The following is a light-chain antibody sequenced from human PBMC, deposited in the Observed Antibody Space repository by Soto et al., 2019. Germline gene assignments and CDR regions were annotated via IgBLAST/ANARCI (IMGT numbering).Light chain of an antibody. CDR2: DVT. CDR1: NSDVGTYNY. V-gene: IGLV2-11*01. CDR3: CSYAGSSSFRVL. J-gene: IGLJ2*01. Sequence: QSVLTQPASVSGPPGQSVTISCTGTNSDVGTYNYVSWYQQHPGKAPKLIIYDVTKRPSGVPDRFSGSKSGNTASLIISGLQAADEAEYYCCCCSYAGSSSFRVLFGGGTQLTVL.